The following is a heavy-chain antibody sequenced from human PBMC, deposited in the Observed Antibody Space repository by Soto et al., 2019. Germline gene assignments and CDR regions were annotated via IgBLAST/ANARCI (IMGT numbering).Heavy chain of an antibody. CDR1: GFTFSSYA. CDR3: ARDLFLTGENYYDSSGYLDY. D-gene: IGHD3-22*01. J-gene: IGHJ4*02. CDR2: ISFDGNDK. V-gene: IGHV3-30-3*01. Sequence: GGSLRLSCAASGFTFSSYALHWVRQAPGKGLEWVAVISFDGNDKYYADSVKGRFTISRDDSKNTLYLQMHSLRAEDTAVFYCARDLFLTGENYYDSSGYLDYWGQGTLVTVSS.